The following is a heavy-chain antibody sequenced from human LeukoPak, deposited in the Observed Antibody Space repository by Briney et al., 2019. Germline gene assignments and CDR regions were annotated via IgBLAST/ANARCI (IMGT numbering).Heavy chain of an antibody. Sequence: ASVKVSCKASGYTFTGYYMHWVQQAPGQGLEWMGWINPNSGGTNYAQKFQGRVTMSRDTSISTACMELSRLRSDDTAVYYCARNSGSHTRHYYYYMDVWGKGTTVTVPS. CDR3: ARNSGSHTRHYYYYMDV. D-gene: IGHD1-26*01. CDR2: INPNSGGT. J-gene: IGHJ6*03. CDR1: GYTFTGYY. V-gene: IGHV1-2*02.